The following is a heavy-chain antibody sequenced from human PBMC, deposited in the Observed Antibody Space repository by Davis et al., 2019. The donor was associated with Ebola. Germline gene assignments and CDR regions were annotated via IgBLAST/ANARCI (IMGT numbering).Heavy chain of an antibody. Sequence: ASVKVSCKASGYTFTSYAMNWVRQAPGQRLEWMGWINAGNGKTKYSQKFHDRVTFTRDTYASTAYMELSSLRSEDTAVYFCARDHESIQVAGSGWFDPWGQGTLVTVSS. CDR2: INAGNGKT. V-gene: IGHV1-3*01. CDR3: ARDHESIQVAGSGWFDP. D-gene: IGHD3-10*01. J-gene: IGHJ5*02. CDR1: GYTFTSYA.